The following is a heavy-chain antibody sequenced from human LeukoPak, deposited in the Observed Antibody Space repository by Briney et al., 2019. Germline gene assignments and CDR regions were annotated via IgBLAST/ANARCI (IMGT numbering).Heavy chain of an antibody. V-gene: IGHV3-7*01. CDR3: ARMDIGLVRD. CDR2: IKQDGSEK. D-gene: IGHD3-10*01. J-gene: IGHJ4*02. CDR1: GFTFSSYW. Sequence: PGGSLRLSCSASGFTFSSYWMSWVRQAPGKGLEWVANIKQDGSEKYYVDSVKGRFTISRDNAKNSLSLQMNYLRAEDTAVYYCARMDIGLVRDWGQGTLVTVSS.